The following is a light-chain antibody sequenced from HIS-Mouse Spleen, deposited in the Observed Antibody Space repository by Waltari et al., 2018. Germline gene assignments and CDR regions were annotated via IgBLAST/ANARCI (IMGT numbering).Light chain of an antibody. CDR1: SSDVGGYNY. Sequence: QSALTQPRSVSGSPGQSVTISCTGTSSDVGGYNYVSWYHQHPGKAPKPMIYDVSKRPAGVPDRFSGSKSGNTASLTISGLQAEDEADYYCCSYAGSYTFEVVFGGGTKLTVL. V-gene: IGLV2-11*01. CDR2: DVS. CDR3: CSYAGSYTFEVV. J-gene: IGLJ2*01.